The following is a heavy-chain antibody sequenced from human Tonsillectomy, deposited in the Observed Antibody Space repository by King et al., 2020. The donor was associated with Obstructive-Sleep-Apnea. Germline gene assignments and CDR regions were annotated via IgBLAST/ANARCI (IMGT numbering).Heavy chain of an antibody. Sequence: VQLVESGGGLVKPGGSLRLSCAASGFTFSNAWMTWVRQAPGKGLEWVGGIKSKTDGGTTDYAAPVKGRFTISRDDSKNTLCLQMNSLKTEDTAVYYCTTDIGGNGMDVWGQGTTVTVSS. CDR3: TTDIGGNGMDV. CDR1: GFTFSNAW. D-gene: IGHD2-15*01. CDR2: IKSKTDGGTT. V-gene: IGHV3-15*01. J-gene: IGHJ6*02.